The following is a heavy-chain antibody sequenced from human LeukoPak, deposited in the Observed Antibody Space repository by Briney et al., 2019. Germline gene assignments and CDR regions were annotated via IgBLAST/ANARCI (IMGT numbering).Heavy chain of an antibody. V-gene: IGHV3-23*01. D-gene: IGHD2-2*02. CDR3: AKVWGDIVVVPAAIKGRYYYYYMDV. CDR1: GFTFSSYA. Sequence: PGGSLRLSCAASGFTFSSYAMSWVRQAPGKGLEWVSAISGSGGSTYYADSVKGRFTISRDNSKNTLYLPMNSLRAEDTAVYYCAKVWGDIVVVPAAIKGRYYYYYMDVWGKGTTVTVSS. CDR2: ISGSGGST. J-gene: IGHJ6*03.